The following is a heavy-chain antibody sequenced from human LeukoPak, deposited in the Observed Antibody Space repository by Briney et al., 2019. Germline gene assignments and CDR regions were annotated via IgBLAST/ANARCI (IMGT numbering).Heavy chain of an antibody. CDR3: ARLDYYDSSGYYYYFDY. V-gene: IGHV4-39*01. CDR1: GGSISSSSYY. CDR2: IYYSGST. Sequence: SETLSLTCTVSGGSISSSSYYWGWIRQPPGKGLEWIGSIYYSGSTYYNPSLKSRVTISVDTSKNQFSLKLSSVTAADTAVCYCARLDYYDSSGYYYYFDYWGQGTLVTVSS. D-gene: IGHD3-22*01. J-gene: IGHJ4*02.